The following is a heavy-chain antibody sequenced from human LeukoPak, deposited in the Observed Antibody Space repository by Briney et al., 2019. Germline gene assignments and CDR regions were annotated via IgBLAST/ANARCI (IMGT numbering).Heavy chain of an antibody. CDR3: ARRAGDYKHPFDY. CDR1: GFTFSSYC. CDR2: ITSSTGYI. J-gene: IGHJ4*02. V-gene: IGHV3-21*01. D-gene: IGHD4-11*01. Sequence: GGSLRLSCAASGFTFSSYCMNWVREAPGKGLEWVSSITSSTGYIYYADSVKGRFTISRDNTKNSLYLQMNSLRAEDTAVYYCARRAGDYKHPFDYWGQGTLVTVSS.